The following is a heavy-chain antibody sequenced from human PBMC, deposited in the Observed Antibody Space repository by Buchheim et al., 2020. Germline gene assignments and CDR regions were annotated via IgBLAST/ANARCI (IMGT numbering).Heavy chain of an antibody. V-gene: IGHV4-59*01. CDR2: IYYSGRT. CDR1: GGSISSYY. CDR3: ARTVTIFGVVIMRDYYGMDV. D-gene: IGHD3-3*01. Sequence: QVQLQESGPGLVKPSETLSLTCTVSGGSISSYYWSWIRQPPGKGLEWIGYIYYSGRTNYNPSLKSRVTISVDTSKNQFSLKLSSVTAADTAVYYCARTVTIFGVVIMRDYYGMDVWGQGTT. J-gene: IGHJ6*02.